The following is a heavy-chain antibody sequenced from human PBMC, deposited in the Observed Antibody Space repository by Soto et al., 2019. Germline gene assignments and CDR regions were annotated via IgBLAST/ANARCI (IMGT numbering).Heavy chain of an antibody. J-gene: IGHJ6*02. CDR2: INPNSGGT. D-gene: IGHD2-2*01. CDR3: ARDLLDIVVVPAAIYYYYGMDV. CDR1: GYTFTGYY. Sequence: ASVKVSCNASGYTFTGYYMHWVRQAPGQGLEWMGWINPNSGGTNYAQKFQGWVTMTRDTYISTAYMELSRLRSDDTAVYYCARDLLDIVVVPAAIYYYYGMDVLGQGTTVTVSS. V-gene: IGHV1-2*04.